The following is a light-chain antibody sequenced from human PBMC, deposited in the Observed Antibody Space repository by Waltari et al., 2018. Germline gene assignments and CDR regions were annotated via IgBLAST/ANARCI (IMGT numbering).Light chain of an antibody. CDR2: EVS. Sequence: QSALTQPASVSGSPGQSITISCTGTSSDVGGYNYVSWYQQHPGKAHKLMIYEVSNRPSGVSNRFSGSKSGNTASLTISGLQAEDEADYYCSSYTSSTHAVFGGGTQLTVL. J-gene: IGLJ7*01. V-gene: IGLV2-14*01. CDR1: SSDVGGYNY. CDR3: SSYTSSTHAV.